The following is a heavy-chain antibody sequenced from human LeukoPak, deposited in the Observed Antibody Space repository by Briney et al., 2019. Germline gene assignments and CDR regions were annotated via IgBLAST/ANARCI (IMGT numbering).Heavy chain of an antibody. J-gene: IGHJ4*02. CDR1: GYTFTSYA. CDR3: ARDLEHCRNIICPNSAY. Sequence: ASVTVSCKCSGYTFTSYARHWVRQAPGQGLEWVGWISTYNGNTFYAHKFEGRVSLTTDTSTNTVYMDLRSLRSDGTAVYYCARDLEHCRNIICPNSAYWGQGTLVTVSS. D-gene: IGHD3-3*01. CDR2: ISTYNGNT. V-gene: IGHV1-18*01.